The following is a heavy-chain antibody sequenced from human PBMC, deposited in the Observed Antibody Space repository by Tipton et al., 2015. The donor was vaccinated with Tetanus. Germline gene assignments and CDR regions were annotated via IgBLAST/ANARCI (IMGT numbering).Heavy chain of an antibody. D-gene: IGHD3/OR15-3a*01. CDR2: IYYTGST. CDR1: GASSTSGDYY. J-gene: IGHJ3*02. CDR3: ARWTASGKEAFDI. V-gene: IGHV4-39*01. Sequence: TLSLTCTVSGASSTSGDYYWAWIRQPPGKGPEWIGSIYYTGSTYYNPSLKSRVTISEDTSKNQFSLKLSSVIAADTAMYYCARWTASGKEAFDIWGQGTMVTVSS.